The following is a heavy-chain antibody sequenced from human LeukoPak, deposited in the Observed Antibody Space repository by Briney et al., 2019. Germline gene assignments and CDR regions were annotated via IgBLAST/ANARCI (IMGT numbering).Heavy chain of an antibody. Sequence: EASVKVSCKASGYTFTGYYMHWVRQAPGQGLEWMGWINPNSGGTNYAQKFQGRVTMTRDTSISTAYVELSRLRSDDTAVYYCARDGPQYYYGSGSYGEGFDPWGQGTLVTVSS. D-gene: IGHD3-10*01. J-gene: IGHJ5*02. CDR1: GYTFTGYY. CDR2: INPNSGGT. CDR3: ARDGPQYYYGSGSYGEGFDP. V-gene: IGHV1-2*02.